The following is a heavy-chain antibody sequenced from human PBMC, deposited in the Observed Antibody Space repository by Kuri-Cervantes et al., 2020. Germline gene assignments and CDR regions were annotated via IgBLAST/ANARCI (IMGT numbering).Heavy chain of an antibody. CDR1: GFTFSDYW. Sequence: GESLKISCAASGFTFSDYWITWVRQAPGKGLEWVANIKEDGSEKQYADSVKGRFTISRDNAKNSPYLQMNSLRAEDTALYYCAKSGWADAFDIWGQGTMVTVSS. J-gene: IGHJ3*02. CDR3: AKSGWADAFDI. V-gene: IGHV3-7*03. D-gene: IGHD3-16*01. CDR2: IKEDGSEK.